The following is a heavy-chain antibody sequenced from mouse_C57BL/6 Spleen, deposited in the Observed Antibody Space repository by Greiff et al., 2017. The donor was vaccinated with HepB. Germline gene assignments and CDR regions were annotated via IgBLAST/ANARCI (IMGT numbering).Heavy chain of an antibody. J-gene: IGHJ1*03. CDR1: GYSITSGYY. V-gene: IGHV3-6*01. Sequence: EVKLMESGPGLVKPSQSLSLTCSVTGYSITSGYYWNWIRQFPGNKLEWMGYISYDGSNNYNPSLKNRISITRDTSKNQFFLKLNSVTTEDTASYYCARDATVRNFDVWGTGTTVTVSS. CDR2: ISYDGSN. CDR3: ARDATVRNFDV. D-gene: IGHD1-1*01.